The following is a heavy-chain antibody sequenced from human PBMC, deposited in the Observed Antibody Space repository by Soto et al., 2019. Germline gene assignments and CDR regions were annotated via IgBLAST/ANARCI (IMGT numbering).Heavy chain of an antibody. J-gene: IGHJ4*02. D-gene: IGHD3-10*01. V-gene: IGHV4-34*01. Sequence: SETLSLTCAVYGGSFSGYYWSWIRQPPGKGLEWIGEINHSGSTNYNPSLKSRVTISVDTSKNQFSLKLSSVTAADTAVYYCARGRRFTMVRGVISNIFDYWGQGTLVTVSS. CDR2: INHSGST. CDR3: ARGRRFTMVRGVISNIFDY. CDR1: GGSFSGYY.